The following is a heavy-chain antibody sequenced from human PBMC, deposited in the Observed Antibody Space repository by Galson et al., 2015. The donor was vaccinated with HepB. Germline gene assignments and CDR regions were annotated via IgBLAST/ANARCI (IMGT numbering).Heavy chain of an antibody. J-gene: IGHJ4*02. CDR2: LSYDGRNT. V-gene: IGHV3-30*18. CDR1: GFSFSSYD. Sequence: SLRLSCAASGFSFSSYDMHWVRQAPGKGLEWVAILSYDGRNTYSADSVKGRFTVSRDNSKNTLYLQLNSLRPEDTAVYYCAKDSRYISGWYTGRGGLDFWGQRTLVTVSS. D-gene: IGHD6-19*01. CDR3: AKDSRYISGWYTGRGGLDF.